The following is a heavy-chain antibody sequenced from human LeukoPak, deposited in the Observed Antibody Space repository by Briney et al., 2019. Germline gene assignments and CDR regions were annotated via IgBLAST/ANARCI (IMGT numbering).Heavy chain of an antibody. J-gene: IGHJ2*01. Sequence: GESLKISCKGSGYSFTTYWIAWVRQMPGKGLEWMGIIYPGDSDTRYSPSFQGQVTISADKSISTAYLQWSSLKASDTAMYYCARCGSGYYPHYWYFDLWGRGTLVTVSS. CDR3: ARCGSGYYPHYWYFDL. CDR2: IYPGDSDT. CDR1: GYSFTTYW. V-gene: IGHV5-51*01. D-gene: IGHD3-22*01.